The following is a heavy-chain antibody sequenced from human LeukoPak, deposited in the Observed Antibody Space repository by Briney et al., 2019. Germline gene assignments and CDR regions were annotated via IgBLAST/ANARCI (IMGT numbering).Heavy chain of an antibody. Sequence: PSETLSLTCAVSGGSISSGGYSWSWIRQPPGKGLEWIGYIYHSGSTYYNPSLKSRVTISVDRSKNQFSLKLSSVTAADTAVYYCVSYRGLSDAFDIWGQGTMVTVSS. CDR1: GGSISSGGYS. CDR3: VSYRGLSDAFDI. J-gene: IGHJ3*02. D-gene: IGHD1-26*01. V-gene: IGHV4-30-2*01. CDR2: IYHSGST.